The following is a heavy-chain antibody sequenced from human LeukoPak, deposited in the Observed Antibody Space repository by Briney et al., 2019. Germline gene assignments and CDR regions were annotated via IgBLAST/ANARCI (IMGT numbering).Heavy chain of an antibody. CDR2: IYDSGST. CDR3: ASSGYSYGYVY. CDR1: GGSIRSSYYY. J-gene: IGHJ4*02. D-gene: IGHD5-18*01. Sequence: SETLSLTCTVSGGSIRSSYYYWGWIRQPPGKGLEWIGSIYDSGSTYYNPSLKSRVTISVDTSKNQFSLKLSSVTAADTAVYYCASSGYSYGYVYWGQGTLVTVSS. V-gene: IGHV4-39*07.